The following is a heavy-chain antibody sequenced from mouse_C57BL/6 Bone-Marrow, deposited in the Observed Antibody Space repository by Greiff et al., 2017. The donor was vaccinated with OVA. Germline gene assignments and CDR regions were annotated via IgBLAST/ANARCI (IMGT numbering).Heavy chain of an antibody. Sequence: QVQLQQSGAELARPGASVKLSCKASGYTFTSYGISWVKQRTGQGLEWIGEIYPRSGNTYYNEKFKGKATLTADKSSSTAYMELRSLTSEDSAVYLCARVGGYYGYYYAVDYGGQGTSVTVSS. D-gene: IGHD1-2*01. J-gene: IGHJ4*01. CDR2: IYPRSGNT. CDR3: ARVGGYYGYYYAVDY. CDR1: GYTFTSYG. V-gene: IGHV1-81*01.